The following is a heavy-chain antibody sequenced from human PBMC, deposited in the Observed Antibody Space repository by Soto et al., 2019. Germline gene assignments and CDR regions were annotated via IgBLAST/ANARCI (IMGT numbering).Heavy chain of an antibody. V-gene: IGHV3-30*04. CDR1: GFTFSSYA. CDR2: ISYDGRNK. J-gene: IGHJ4*02. D-gene: IGHD2-2*01. CDR3: ARDGVGVVPAAIRFDY. Sequence: QVQLVESGGGVVQPGRSLRLSCATSGFTFSSYAIHWVRQAPGNGLEWVAVISYDGRNKNYADSVKGRFTISRDKTKNTVDLQMNSLRAEDTSVYYCARDGVGVVPAAIRFDYWGQGPLVTVSS.